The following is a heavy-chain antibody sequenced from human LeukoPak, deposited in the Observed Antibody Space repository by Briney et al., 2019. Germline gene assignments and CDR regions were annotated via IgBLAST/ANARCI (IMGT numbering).Heavy chain of an antibody. Sequence: GGSLRLSCTASGFTLRTYDMHWVRQAPGKGLEWVSAISGSGGSTYYADSVKGRFTISRDNSKNTLYLQMNSLRAEDTAVYYCARLGAHYDSSGYYYYYYMDVWGKGTTVTISS. CDR1: GFTLRTYD. J-gene: IGHJ6*03. D-gene: IGHD3-22*01. CDR3: ARLGAHYDSSGYYYYYYMDV. V-gene: IGHV3-23*01. CDR2: ISGSGGST.